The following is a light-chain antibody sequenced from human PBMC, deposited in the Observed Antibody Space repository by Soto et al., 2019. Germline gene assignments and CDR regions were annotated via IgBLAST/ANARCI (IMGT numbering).Light chain of an antibody. CDR2: GAS. CDR3: QQYDTSPRT. CDR1: QSVITN. J-gene: IGKJ2*01. Sequence: EIVMTQSPATLSVSPGERATLSCRASQSVITNLAWYQQKPGQAPRLLIYGASTRAAIIPARFSGSGSGTDFTLTISRLEAEDFAVYYCQQYDTSPRTFGQGTKVDIK. V-gene: IGKV3-15*01.